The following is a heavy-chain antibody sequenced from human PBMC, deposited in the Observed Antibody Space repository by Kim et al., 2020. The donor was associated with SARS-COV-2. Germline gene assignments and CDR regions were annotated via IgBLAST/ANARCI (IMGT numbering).Heavy chain of an antibody. V-gene: IGHV1-69*13. J-gene: IGHJ6*02. CDR2: IIPIFGTA. Sequence: SVKVSCKASGGTFSSYAISWVRQAPGQGLEWMGGIIPIFGTANYAQKFQGRVTITADESTSTAYMELSSLRSEDTAVYYCARDMFPSVQLERYGMDVWGQGTTVTVYS. CDR3: ARDMFPSVQLERYGMDV. D-gene: IGHD1-1*01. CDR1: GGTFSSYA.